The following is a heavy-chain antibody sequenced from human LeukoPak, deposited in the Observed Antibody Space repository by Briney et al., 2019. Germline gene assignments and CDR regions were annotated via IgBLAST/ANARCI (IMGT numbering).Heavy chain of an antibody. CDR3: ASDPWGTGPAFDY. CDR1: GFTFSSYW. Sequence: PGGSLRLSSAASGFTFSSYWMSWVRQAPGKGLEWVANIKQDGSEKYYVDSVKGRFTISRDTSKNTLSLQMNSLRDDDTAVYHCASDPWGTGPAFDYWGRGTLVTVSS. J-gene: IGHJ4*02. V-gene: IGHV3-7*03. D-gene: IGHD7-27*01. CDR2: IKQDGSEK.